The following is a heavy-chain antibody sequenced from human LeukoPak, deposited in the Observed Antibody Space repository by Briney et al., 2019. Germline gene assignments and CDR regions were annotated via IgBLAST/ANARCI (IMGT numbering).Heavy chain of an antibody. CDR1: GFTFSSYA. D-gene: IGHD4-17*01. J-gene: IGHJ2*01. CDR3: AREYGDYSSYFDL. Sequence: GGSLRLSCSASGFTFSSYAMHWVRQAPGKGLEWVTGITWNGASTGFADSVKGRFTISRDNAKNSLYLGMSSLRAEDTALYYCAREYGDYSSYFDLWGRGTLVTVSS. CDR2: ITWNGAST. V-gene: IGHV3-20*04.